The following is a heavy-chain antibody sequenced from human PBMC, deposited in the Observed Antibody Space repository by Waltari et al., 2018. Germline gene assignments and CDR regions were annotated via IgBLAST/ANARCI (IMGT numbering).Heavy chain of an antibody. CDR3: ARDSWDLYYYDSSGWKETDY. CDR1: GGTFSSYT. J-gene: IGHJ4*02. CDR2: IIPILGIA. D-gene: IGHD3-22*01. Sequence: QVQLVQSGAEVKKPGSSVKVSCKASGGTFSSYTISWVRQAPGQGLEWMGRIIPILGIANYAQKFQGRVTITADKSTSTAYMELSSLRSEDTAVYYCARDSWDLYYYDSSGWKETDYWGQGTLVTVSS. V-gene: IGHV1-69*08.